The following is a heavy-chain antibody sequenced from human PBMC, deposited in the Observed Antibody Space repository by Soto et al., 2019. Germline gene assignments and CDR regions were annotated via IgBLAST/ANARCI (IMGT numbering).Heavy chain of an antibody. D-gene: IGHD3-16*01. V-gene: IGHV3-15*01. CDR2: IKSKTDGGTT. Sequence: GGSLRLSCAASGFTFSNAWMRWVRQAPGKGLEWVGRIKSKTDGGTTDYAAPVKGRFTISRDDSKNTLYLQMNSLKTEDTAVYYCTTDLYYDYVWGSSNWGQGTLVTVSS. CDR1: GFTFSNAW. CDR3: TTDLYYDYVWGSSN. J-gene: IGHJ4*02.